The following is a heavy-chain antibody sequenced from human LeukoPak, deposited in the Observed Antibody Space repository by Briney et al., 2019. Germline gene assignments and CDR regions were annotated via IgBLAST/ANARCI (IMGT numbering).Heavy chain of an antibody. CDR1: GGSISSYY. V-gene: IGHV4-59*12. CDR3: ARDQRFLEWLYPDC. J-gene: IGHJ4*02. D-gene: IGHD3-3*01. CDR2: IYYSGST. Sequence: SEALSRAYPVSGGSISSYYWSWIRPPPGKGLQWSGYIYYSGSTNYNPSLKSRVTMSVDTSKNQFSLKLSTVTAADTAVYYCARDQRFLEWLYPDCWGQGTLVTVSS.